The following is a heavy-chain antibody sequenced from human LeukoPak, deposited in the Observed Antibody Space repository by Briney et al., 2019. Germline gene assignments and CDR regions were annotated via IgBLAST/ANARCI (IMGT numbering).Heavy chain of an antibody. CDR3: ARRTYDLWSGDYTGAFDI. J-gene: IGHJ3*02. CDR2: IYTSGST. CDR1: GGSTSTYY. D-gene: IGHD3-3*01. V-gene: IGHV4-4*07. Sequence: PSETLSLTCTVSGGSTSTYYWSWIRQPAGKGLEWIGRIYTSGSTNYNPSLKSRVTMSVDTSKNQFSLKLSSVTAADTAVYYCARRTYDLWSGDYTGAFDIWGQGTMVTVSS.